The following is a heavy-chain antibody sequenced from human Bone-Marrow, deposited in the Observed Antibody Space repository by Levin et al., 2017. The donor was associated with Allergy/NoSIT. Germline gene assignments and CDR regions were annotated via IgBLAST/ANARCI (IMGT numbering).Heavy chain of an antibody. CDR1: GGSISSGASY. D-gene: IGHD2-21*01. Sequence: PSETLSLTCTVSGGSISSGASYWSWIRQHPGKGLEWIGYIYYSGSTYYNPSLKSRVTISVDTSKNQFSLNLTSVTAADTAVYFCVGRSRKLFSAWGQGTLVTVSS. V-gene: IGHV4-31*03. J-gene: IGHJ5*02. CDR3: VGRSRKLFSA. CDR2: IYYSGST.